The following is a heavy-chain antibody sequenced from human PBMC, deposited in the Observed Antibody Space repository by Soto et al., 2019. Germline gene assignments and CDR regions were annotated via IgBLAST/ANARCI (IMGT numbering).Heavy chain of an antibody. D-gene: IGHD2-21*01. J-gene: IGHJ3*01. V-gene: IGHV1-3*01. CDR3: ARLRFCGGDSCYPLDV. CDR2: IIVENGNT. CDR1: GNRLTRKT. Sequence: ASVKVSCKDPGNRLTRKTFHWVRQAPGQSLEWVGWIIVENGNTKYSQNFQGRLTITRDTSASTVYMDLSSLKLEDTAVYYCARLRFCGGDSCYPLDVWGQGSKVTVSS.